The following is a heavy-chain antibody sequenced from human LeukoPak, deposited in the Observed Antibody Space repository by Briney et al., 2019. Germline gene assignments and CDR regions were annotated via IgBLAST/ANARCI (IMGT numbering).Heavy chain of an antibody. CDR3: AKVTDSSGYSPSDY. Sequence: GGSLRLSCAASGFTFSRHAMHWVRQAPGKGLEWVAVIWYDGSNKYYADPVKGRSTISRDNSNNTLYLQMNSLRADDTAVYYCAKVTDSSGYSPSDYWGQGTLVTASS. V-gene: IGHV3-33*06. J-gene: IGHJ4*02. CDR2: IWYDGSNK. D-gene: IGHD3-22*01. CDR1: GFTFSRHA.